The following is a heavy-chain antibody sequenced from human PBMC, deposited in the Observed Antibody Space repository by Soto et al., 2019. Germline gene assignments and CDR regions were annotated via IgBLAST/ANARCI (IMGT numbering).Heavy chain of an antibody. V-gene: IGHV3-33*01. CDR2: IWYDGSNK. CDR3: ARWGIAAGDY. CDR1: GFTFSSYG. Sequence: QVQLVESGGGVVQPGGSLRLSCAASGFTFSSYGMHWVRQAPGKGLEWVAVIWYDGSNKYYADSVKGRFTISRDNSKKRLYLQMNSRRGKDTAVYHCARWGIAAGDYWGQGTLFTVSS. J-gene: IGHJ4*02. D-gene: IGHD6-13*01.